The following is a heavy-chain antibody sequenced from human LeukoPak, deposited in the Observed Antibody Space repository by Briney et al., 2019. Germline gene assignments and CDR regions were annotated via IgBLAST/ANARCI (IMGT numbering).Heavy chain of an antibody. Sequence: GGSLRLSCAASGFTFSSYGMSWVRQAPGKGLEWVSAISGSGGSTYYADSVKGRFTISRDNSKNTLYLQMNSLRAEDTAVYYCAAEYYDILTGSNYYYGMDVWGQRTTVTVSS. V-gene: IGHV3-23*01. CDR3: AAEYYDILTGSNYYYGMDV. CDR1: GFTFSSYG. J-gene: IGHJ6*02. CDR2: ISGSGGST. D-gene: IGHD3-9*01.